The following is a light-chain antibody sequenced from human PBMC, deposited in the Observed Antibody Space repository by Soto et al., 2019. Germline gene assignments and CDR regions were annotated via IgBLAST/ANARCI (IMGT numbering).Light chain of an antibody. CDR1: QSVNSY. Sequence: EIELTQSPATLSLSPGERATLSCRASQSVNSYLAWYQHKPGQAPRLLIHDASNRATGIPARFSGSGSGTDFTLTISSLEPEDFAVYYCQQRTNWPSSTFGQGTRLEIK. CDR3: QQRTNWPSST. CDR2: DAS. V-gene: IGKV3-11*01. J-gene: IGKJ5*01.